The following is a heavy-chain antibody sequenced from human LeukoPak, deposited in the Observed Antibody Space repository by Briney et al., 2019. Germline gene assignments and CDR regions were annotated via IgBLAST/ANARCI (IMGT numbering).Heavy chain of an antibody. J-gene: IGHJ1*01. D-gene: IGHD6-13*01. V-gene: IGHV3-9*01. CDR3: ARGISSSWYFQH. Sequence: GGSLRLSCAASGFTFDDYAMHWVRQAPGKGLEWVSGISWNSGSIGYADSVKGRFTISRDNAKNSLYLQMNSLRAEDTAVYYCARGISSSWYFQHWGQGTLVTVSS. CDR2: ISWNSGSI. CDR1: GFTFDDYA.